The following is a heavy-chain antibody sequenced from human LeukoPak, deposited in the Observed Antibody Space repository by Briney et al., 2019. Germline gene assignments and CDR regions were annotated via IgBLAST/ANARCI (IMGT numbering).Heavy chain of an antibody. V-gene: IGHV3-21*05. CDR2: ISSSSSNI. CDR1: GFTFRSYI. CDR3: ARDRAAAGIFPGDY. D-gene: IGHD6-13*01. J-gene: IGHJ4*02. Sequence: GGSLRLSCAASGFTFRSYIMNWVRQAPGKGLEWVSYISSSSSNIYYADSVKGRFPISRDNSKNTLYLQMNSLRAEDTAVYYCARDRAAAGIFPGDYWGQGTLVTVSS.